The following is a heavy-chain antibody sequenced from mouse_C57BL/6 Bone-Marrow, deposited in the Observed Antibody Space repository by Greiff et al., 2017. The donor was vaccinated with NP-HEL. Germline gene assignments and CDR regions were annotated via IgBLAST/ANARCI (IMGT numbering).Heavy chain of an antibody. D-gene: IGHD2-5*01. J-gene: IGHJ3*01. CDR1: GFTFSDFY. V-gene: IGHV7-1*01. Sequence: EVMLVESGGGLVQSGRSLRLSCATSGFTFSDFYMEWVRQAPGKGLEWIAASRNKANDYTTEYSASVKGRIIVSRDTSQSILYLQMNALRAEDTAIDYCARDAHSNLFAYWGQGTLVTVSA. CDR2: SRNKANDYTT. CDR3: ARDAHSNLFAY.